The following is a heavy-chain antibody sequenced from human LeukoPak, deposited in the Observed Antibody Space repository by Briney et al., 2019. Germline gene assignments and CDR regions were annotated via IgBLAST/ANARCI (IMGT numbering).Heavy chain of an antibody. CDR2: ISGSGGST. CDR1: GFTFSSYA. V-gene: IGHV3-23*01. Sequence: GSLRLSCAASGFTFSSYAMSWVCQAPGKGLEWVSAISGSGGSTYYADSVKGRFTISRDNSKNTLYLQMNSLRAEDTAVYYCAKGLSGSYSPHWFDPRGMGNMATVSS. J-gene: IGHJ5*02. CDR3: AKGLSGSYSPHWFDP. D-gene: IGHD1-26*01.